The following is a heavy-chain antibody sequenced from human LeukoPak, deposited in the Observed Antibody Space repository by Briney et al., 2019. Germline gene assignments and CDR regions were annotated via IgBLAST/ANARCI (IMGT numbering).Heavy chain of an antibody. CDR3: ARGRVVPAAIRGYYYYYGMDV. CDR1: GFTVSSNY. CDR2: IYSGGST. V-gene: IGHV3-66*02. Sequence: GGSLRLSCAASGFTVSSNYMSWVRQAPGKGLEWVSVIYSGGSTYYADSVKGRFTISGDNSKNTLYLQMNSLRAEDTAVYYCARGRVVPAAIRGYYYYYGMDVWGQGTTVTVSS. J-gene: IGHJ6*02. D-gene: IGHD2-2*02.